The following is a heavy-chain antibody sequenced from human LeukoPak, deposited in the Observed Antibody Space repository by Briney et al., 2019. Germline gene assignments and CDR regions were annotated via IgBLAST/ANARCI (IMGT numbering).Heavy chain of an antibody. D-gene: IGHD1-26*01. V-gene: IGHV3-48*01. CDR3: ARDVAQSGSYFFDY. CDR2: IRGRSDTT. Sequence: QXXGXGXEWXAFIRGRSDTTYYADSVQGRFTISRDNAEDSVYLQMNSLRAEDTAVYYCARDVAQSGSYFFDYWGQGTLVTVSS. J-gene: IGHJ4*02.